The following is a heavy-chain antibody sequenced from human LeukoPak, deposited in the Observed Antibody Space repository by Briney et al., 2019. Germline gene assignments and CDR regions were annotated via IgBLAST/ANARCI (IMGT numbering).Heavy chain of an antibody. CDR1: GFTFSSYA. CDR2: ISGSGGST. Sequence: PGGSLRLSCAASGFTFSSYAMSWVRQAPGKGLEWVAAISGSGGSTYYADSVKGRFTISRDNSKNTLYLQMHSLRAEDTAVYYCAKVPQTSVAIQLWGQGTLVTVSS. J-gene: IGHJ4*02. CDR3: AKVPQTSVAIQL. V-gene: IGHV3-23*01. D-gene: IGHD5-12*01.